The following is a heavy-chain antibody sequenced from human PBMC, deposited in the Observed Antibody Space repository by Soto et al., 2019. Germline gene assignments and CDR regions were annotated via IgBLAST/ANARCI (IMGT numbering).Heavy chain of an antibody. CDR3: ASVSGGRKRGVDY. J-gene: IGHJ4*02. V-gene: IGHV3-21*01. CDR1: GFTFSSYS. CDR2: ISSSSSYI. Sequence: GGSLRLSCAASGFTFSSYSMNWVRQAPGKGLEWVSSISSSSSYIYYADSVKGRFTISRDNAKNSLYLQMNSLRAEDTAVYYCASVSGGRKRGVDYWGQGTLVTVSS. D-gene: IGHD2-15*01.